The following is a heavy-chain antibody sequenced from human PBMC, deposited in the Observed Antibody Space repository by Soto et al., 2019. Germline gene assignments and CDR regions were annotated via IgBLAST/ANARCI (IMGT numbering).Heavy chain of an antibody. D-gene: IGHD1-26*01. Sequence: QVQLVESGGGVVQPGRSLRLYYAASGITFSNYGMHWVRQAPGKGLEWVAGISYDGRNKYYADSVKGRITISRDNSKNTLYLQLNSLRAEDTAVYYCAKDQRVSYVLTNYGMDVWGQGTTVTVSS. CDR2: ISYDGRNK. CDR1: GITFSNYG. CDR3: AKDQRVSYVLTNYGMDV. V-gene: IGHV3-30*18. J-gene: IGHJ6*02.